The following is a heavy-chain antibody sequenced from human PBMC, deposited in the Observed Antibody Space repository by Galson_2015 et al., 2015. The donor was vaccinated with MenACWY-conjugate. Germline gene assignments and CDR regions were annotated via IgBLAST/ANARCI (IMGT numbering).Heavy chain of an antibody. Sequence: SLRLSCAAPGFTFSSYAMSWVRQGPGKGLEWVSAIRSSGDTTYYADSVKGRFTISRDNSKNTLYLQLNSLRAEDTAVYYCTNYGWGSPTTRLDYWGQGTLVTVSS. D-gene: IGHD3-10*01. CDR1: GFTFSSYA. V-gene: IGHV3-23*01. J-gene: IGHJ4*02. CDR2: IRSSGDTT. CDR3: TNYGWGSPTTRLDY.